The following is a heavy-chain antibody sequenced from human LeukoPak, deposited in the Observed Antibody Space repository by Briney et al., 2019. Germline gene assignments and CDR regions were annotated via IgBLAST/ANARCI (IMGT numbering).Heavy chain of an antibody. D-gene: IGHD3-22*01. V-gene: IGHV3-23*01. J-gene: IGHJ4*02. CDR3: AKTSGSSGYYHYFDY. Sequence: GGSLRLSCAASGFTFSSYAMGWVRQAPGKGLEWVSAISGSGGSTYYADSVKGRFTISRDNSKNTLYLQMNSLRAEDTAVYYCAKTSGSSGYYHYFDYWGQGTLVTVSS. CDR1: GFTFSSYA. CDR2: ISGSGGST.